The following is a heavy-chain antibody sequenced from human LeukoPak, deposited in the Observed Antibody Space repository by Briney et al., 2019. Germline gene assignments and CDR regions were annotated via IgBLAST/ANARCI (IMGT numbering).Heavy chain of an antibody. Sequence: PGGSLRLSCAASGFTFDDYAMHWVRQAPGKGLEWVSGISWNSGSIGYADSAKGRFTISRDNAKNSLYLQMNSLRAEDTALYYCAKGRRFLEWWDSFDYWGQGTLVTVSS. J-gene: IGHJ4*02. D-gene: IGHD3-3*01. CDR2: ISWNSGSI. V-gene: IGHV3-9*01. CDR1: GFTFDDYA. CDR3: AKGRRFLEWWDSFDY.